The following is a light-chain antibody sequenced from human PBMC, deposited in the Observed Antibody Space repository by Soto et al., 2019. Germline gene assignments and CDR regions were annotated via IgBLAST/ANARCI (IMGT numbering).Light chain of an antibody. J-gene: IGKJ5*01. Sequence: DIVLTQSPATLAGSPGETVTLSCRASQSLSGNLAWYQQKPGQAPRLLIFRASTRATGVPARFSGRGSGTEFTLTISSLQSEDFAVYYCEQYNIWRSISFGQGTRLEIK. CDR3: EQYNIWRSIS. CDR1: QSLSGN. CDR2: RAS. V-gene: IGKV3-15*01.